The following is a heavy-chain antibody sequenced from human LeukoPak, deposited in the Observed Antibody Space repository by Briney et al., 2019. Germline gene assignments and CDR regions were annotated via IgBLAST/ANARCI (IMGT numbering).Heavy chain of an antibody. CDR1: GGSFSDYS. J-gene: IGHJ4*02. CDR2: IIHSGSS. Sequence: SETLSLTCAVYGGSFSDYSWTWIRQSPGKALEWIGEIIHSGSSHYNPSLKSRVTISVDTSKNQFSLKLTSVPAADTAVYFCARGSPGYWGQGTLVTVSS. CDR3: ARGSPGY. V-gene: IGHV4-34*01.